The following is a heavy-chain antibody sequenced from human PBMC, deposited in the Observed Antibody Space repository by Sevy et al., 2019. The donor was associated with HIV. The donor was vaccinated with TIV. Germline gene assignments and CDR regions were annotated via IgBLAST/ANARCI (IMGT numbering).Heavy chain of an antibody. CDR1: GYTFTSYG. D-gene: IGHD2-15*01. V-gene: IGHV1-18*01. Sequence: ASVKVSCKASGYTFTSYGISWVRQAPGQGLEWMGWISAYNGNTNYAQKLQGRVTMTTDTSTSTAYMELRSLGSADTAGYCCARDGYCSGGSCYPNYYYGMDVWGQGTTVTVSS. CDR3: ARDGYCSGGSCYPNYYYGMDV. CDR2: ISAYNGNT. J-gene: IGHJ6*02.